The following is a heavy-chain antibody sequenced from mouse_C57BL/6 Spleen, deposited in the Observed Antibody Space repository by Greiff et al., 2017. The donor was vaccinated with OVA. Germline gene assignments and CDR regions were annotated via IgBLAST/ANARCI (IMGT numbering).Heavy chain of an antibody. CDR1: GFTFSSYT. CDR2: ISGGGGNT. Sequence: EVQLVESGGGLVKPGGSLKLSCAASGFTFSSYTMSWVRQTPEKRLEWVATISGGGGNTYYPDSVKGRFTISRDNAKNTLYLQMSSLRSEDTALYDGATEEPSSYYDYEGYDFDYWGQGTTVTVAS. V-gene: IGHV5-9*01. CDR3: ATEEPSSYYDYEGYDFDY. D-gene: IGHD2-4*01. J-gene: IGHJ4*01.